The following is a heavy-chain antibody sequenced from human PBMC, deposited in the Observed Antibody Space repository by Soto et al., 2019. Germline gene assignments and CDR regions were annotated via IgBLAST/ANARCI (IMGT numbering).Heavy chain of an antibody. D-gene: IGHD4-17*01. CDR3: AKFYGDLDY. CDR2: ISYDGSNK. CDR1: GFTFSSYA. Sequence: GGSLRLSCAASGFTFSSYAMHWVRQAPGKGLEWVAVISYDGSNKYYADSVKGRFTISRDNSKNTLYLQMNSLRAEDTAVYYCAKFYGDLDYWGQGTLVTVSS. J-gene: IGHJ4*02. V-gene: IGHV3-30-3*02.